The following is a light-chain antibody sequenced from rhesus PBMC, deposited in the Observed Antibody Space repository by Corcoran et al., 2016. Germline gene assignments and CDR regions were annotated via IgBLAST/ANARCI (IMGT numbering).Light chain of an antibody. CDR2: KAS. V-gene: IGKV1-22*01. Sequence: DIQMTQSPSSLSASVGDTVTITFRASQSISSLLAWYQQKPGKAPKLLFYKASTLQSGVPSRFSGSGSGTDFTLTISSLQSEDFATYFDQKYSSDAWTFGQGTKVEIK. CDR1: QSISSL. CDR3: QKYSSDAWT. J-gene: IGKJ1*01.